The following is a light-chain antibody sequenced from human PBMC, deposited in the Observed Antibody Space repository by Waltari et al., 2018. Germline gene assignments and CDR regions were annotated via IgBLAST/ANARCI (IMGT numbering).Light chain of an antibody. CDR1: QSISSD. CDR2: GTS. Sequence: DIQMTQSPSSLSAYVGDRVTITCRESQSISSDLNWYQQKPGKAPKLLISGTSNLQSGVPSGFSGSGSGTDFTLTINSLQPLDSATYYCQQSYSTPPTFGGGTKVEI. J-gene: IGKJ4*01. V-gene: IGKV1-39*01. CDR3: QQSYSTPPT.